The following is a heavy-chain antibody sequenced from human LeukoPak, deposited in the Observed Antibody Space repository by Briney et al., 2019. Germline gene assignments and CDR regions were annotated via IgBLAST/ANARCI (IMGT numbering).Heavy chain of an antibody. V-gene: IGHV4-34*01. CDR2: INHSGST. Sequence: SETLSLTCAVYGGSFSGYYWSWIRQPPGKGLKWIGEINHSGSTNYNPSLKSRVTISVDTPKNQFSLKLSSVTAADTAVYYCARGAYGYDFPRYYYYGMDVWGQGTTVTVSS. J-gene: IGHJ6*02. CDR3: ARGAYGYDFPRYYYYGMDV. D-gene: IGHD5-12*01. CDR1: GGSFSGYY.